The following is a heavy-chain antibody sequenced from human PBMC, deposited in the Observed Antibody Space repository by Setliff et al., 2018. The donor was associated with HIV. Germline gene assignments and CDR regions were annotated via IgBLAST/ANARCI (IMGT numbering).Heavy chain of an antibody. D-gene: IGHD3-10*01. CDR3: ASQPSEYYYGSGSYYAREFDY. V-gene: IGHV4-59*11. J-gene: IGHJ4*02. CDR2: AYYSGSS. CDR1: GGSISSQS. Sequence: SETLSLTCTVSGGSISSQSWSWIRQSPGKGLEWIGSAYYSGSSKHNPSLKSRVTISIDTSKNHFSLKLSSVTAADAAVYYCASQPSEYYYGSGSYYAREFDYWGQGTLVTVSS.